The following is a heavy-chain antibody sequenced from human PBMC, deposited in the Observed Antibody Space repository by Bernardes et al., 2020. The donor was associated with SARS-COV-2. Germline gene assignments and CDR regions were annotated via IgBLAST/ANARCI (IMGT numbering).Heavy chain of an antibody. CDR1: GYTFTSYY. Sequence: ASVKVSCKASGYTFTSYYMHWVRQAPGQGLEWMGIINPSGGSTSYAQKFQGRVTMTRDTSTSTVYMELSSLRSEDTAVYYCARDLTTVVDQSYYYYGMDVWGQGTTVTVSS. D-gene: IGHD4-17*01. J-gene: IGHJ6*02. V-gene: IGHV1-46*03. CDR2: INPSGGST. CDR3: ARDLTTVVDQSYYYYGMDV.